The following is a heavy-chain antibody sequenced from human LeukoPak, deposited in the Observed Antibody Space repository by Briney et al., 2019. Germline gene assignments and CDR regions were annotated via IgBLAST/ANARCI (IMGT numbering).Heavy chain of an antibody. Sequence: ASVKVSCKASGYTFTSYGISWVRQAPGQGLEWMGWISAYNGNTNYAQKFQGRVTMTRDTSISTAYMELSRLRSDDTAVYYCARGIAVAAPNWFDPWGQGTLVTVSS. D-gene: IGHD6-19*01. CDR2: ISAYNGNT. CDR3: ARGIAVAAPNWFDP. J-gene: IGHJ5*02. V-gene: IGHV1-18*01. CDR1: GYTFTSYG.